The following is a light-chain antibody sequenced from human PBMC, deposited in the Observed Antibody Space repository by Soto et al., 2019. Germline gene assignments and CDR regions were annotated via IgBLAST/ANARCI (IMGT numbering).Light chain of an antibody. CDR1: QSVTSDY. Sequence: EVVVTQSPGTLSLSPGERATLSCRASQSVTSDYLAWYQQKPGQSPRLLMSGASRRATGVPDRFSGSGSGTDFTLTISRLEPEDFAVYFCQQYYNWPRTFGQGTKVEI. J-gene: IGKJ1*01. CDR3: QQYYNWPRT. CDR2: GAS. V-gene: IGKV3-20*01.